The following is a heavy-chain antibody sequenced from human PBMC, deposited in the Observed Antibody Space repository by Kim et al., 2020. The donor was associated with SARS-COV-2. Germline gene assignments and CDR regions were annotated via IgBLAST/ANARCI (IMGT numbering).Heavy chain of an antibody. D-gene: IGHD3-10*01. J-gene: IGHJ4*02. V-gene: IGHV4-34*01. CDR3: ARESIGELLYGALDY. CDR2: INHSGST. CDR1: GGSLSGYF. Sequence: SETLSLTCAVYGGSLSGYFWSWIRQPPGKGLEWIGEINHSGSTYYNPSLKSRVTISVDTSKNQFSLKLSSVTAADTAVYYCARESIGELLYGALDYWGQGTLVTVSS.